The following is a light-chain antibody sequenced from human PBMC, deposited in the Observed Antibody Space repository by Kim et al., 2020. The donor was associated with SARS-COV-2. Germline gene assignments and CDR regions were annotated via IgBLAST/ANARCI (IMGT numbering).Light chain of an antibody. Sequence: SYELTQPLSVSVALGQTARITCGGNNIGSKNVHWYQQKPGQAPVLVIYRDSNRPSGIPERFSGSNSGNTATLTISRAQAGDEVDYYCQVWGSSTVVFGGG. J-gene: IGLJ2*01. CDR3: QVWGSSTVV. V-gene: IGLV3-9*01. CDR1: NIGSKN. CDR2: RDS.